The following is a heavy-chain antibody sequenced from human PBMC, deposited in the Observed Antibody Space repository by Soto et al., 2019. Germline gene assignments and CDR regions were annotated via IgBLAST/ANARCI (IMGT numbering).Heavy chain of an antibody. Sequence: QITLKESGATLVKPTQTLTLTCTFSGFSLSTSGVGVGWIRQPPGKALEWLALIYWNDDKRYSPSLKSRLTITKDTSKNQVVLTMTNMDPVDTATYYCAHHRGENIVVVPAAIDFDYWGQGTLVTVSS. CDR3: AHHRGENIVVVPAAIDFDY. CDR2: IYWNDDK. J-gene: IGHJ4*02. CDR1: GFSLSTSGVG. D-gene: IGHD2-2*02. V-gene: IGHV2-5*01.